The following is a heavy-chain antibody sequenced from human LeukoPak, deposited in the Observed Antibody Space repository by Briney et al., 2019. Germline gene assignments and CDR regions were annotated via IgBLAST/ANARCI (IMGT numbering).Heavy chain of an antibody. CDR1: GGTFSSYA. V-gene: IGHV1-69*13. Sequence: ASVKVSCKTSGGTFSSYAINWVRQAPGQGLEWMGGIIPIFGTANYAQKFQGRLTITADESTSTAYMELSSLRSEDTAVYYCARAATRDFWSAYIAYWGQGTLVTVSS. D-gene: IGHD3-3*01. CDR2: IIPIFGTA. CDR3: ARAATRDFWSAYIAY. J-gene: IGHJ4*02.